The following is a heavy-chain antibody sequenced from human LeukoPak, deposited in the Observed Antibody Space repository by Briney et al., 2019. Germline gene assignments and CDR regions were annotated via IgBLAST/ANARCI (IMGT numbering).Heavy chain of an antibody. Sequence: GASVKVSCKASGYTFTGYYMHWVRQAPGQGLEWMGWINPNSGGTNYAQKFQGWVTVTRDTSISTAYMELSRLRSDDTAVYYCATDYGDYGNYYYGMDVWGKGTTVTVSS. J-gene: IGHJ6*04. CDR2: INPNSGGT. V-gene: IGHV1-2*04. CDR1: GYTFTGYY. D-gene: IGHD4-17*01. CDR3: ATDYGDYGNYYYGMDV.